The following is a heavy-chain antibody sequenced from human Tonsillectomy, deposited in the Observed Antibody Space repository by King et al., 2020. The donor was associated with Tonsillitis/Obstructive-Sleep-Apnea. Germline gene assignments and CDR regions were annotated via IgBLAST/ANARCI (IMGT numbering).Heavy chain of an antibody. CDR3: AKDEKYSSSLNLDY. J-gene: IGHJ4*02. CDR1: GFTFDDYA. CDR2: ISWNSGSI. V-gene: IGHV3-9*01. D-gene: IGHD6-6*01. Sequence: LQLVQSGGGLVQPGRSLRLSCAASGFTFDDYAMHWVRQAPGKGLEWVSGISWNSGSIGYADSVKGRFTISRDNAKNSLYLQMNSLRAEDTALYYCAKDEKYSSSLNLDYGGQAPLPPVP.